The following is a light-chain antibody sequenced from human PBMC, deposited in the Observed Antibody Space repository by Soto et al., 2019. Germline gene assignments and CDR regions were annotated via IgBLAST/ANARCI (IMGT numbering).Light chain of an antibody. CDR3: HQYNNWPPVT. CDR2: GAS. J-gene: IGKJ4*01. Sequence: EIVMTQSPATLSVSPGGRATLSCRASQSVYSNLAWYQQKPGQAPRLLIYGASTRATGIPARFSGSGAGTDSTITISSLQSEDSAVYYCHQYNNWPPVTFGGGTRVEIK. CDR1: QSVYSN. V-gene: IGKV3-15*01.